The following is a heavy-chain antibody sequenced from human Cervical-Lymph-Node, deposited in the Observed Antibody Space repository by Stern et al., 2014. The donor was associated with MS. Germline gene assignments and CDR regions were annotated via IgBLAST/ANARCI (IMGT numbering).Heavy chain of an antibody. D-gene: IGHD3-22*01. Sequence: VQLVESGAEVKKPGSSVKVSCKASGGTFSSYGISWVRQAPGHGLEWMGGIIPIFGTANYAQQFQDRATINAAESTSTAYMELSSLRSEDTAVYFCAREFNYDSSGYYFYYWGQGTLVTVSS. V-gene: IGHV1-69*01. CDR1: GGTFSSYG. CDR2: IIPIFGTA. CDR3: AREFNYDSSGYYFYY. J-gene: IGHJ4*02.